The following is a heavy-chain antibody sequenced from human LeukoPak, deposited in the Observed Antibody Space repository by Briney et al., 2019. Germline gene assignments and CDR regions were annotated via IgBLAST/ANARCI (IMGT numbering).Heavy chain of an antibody. Sequence: GASVKVSCKASGYTFTGYYMHWVRQAPGQGLEWMGWINPNSGGTNYAQKFQGRVTMTRDTSVSTAYMELSRLRSDDTAVYYCARVARRGLWFGPRGWFDPWGQGTLVTVSS. D-gene: IGHD3-10*01. CDR3: ARVARRGLWFGPRGWFDP. J-gene: IGHJ5*02. CDR1: GYTFTGYY. CDR2: INPNSGGT. V-gene: IGHV1-2*02.